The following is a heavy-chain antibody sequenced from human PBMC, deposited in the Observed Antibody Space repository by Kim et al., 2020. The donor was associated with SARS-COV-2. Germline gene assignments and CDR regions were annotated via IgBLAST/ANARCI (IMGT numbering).Heavy chain of an antibody. CDR3: ARDQRNWRLAAQFDY. D-gene: IGHD6-6*01. J-gene: IGHJ4*02. CDR2: ISSSGSTI. CDR1: GFTFSSYE. V-gene: IGHV3-48*03. Sequence: GGSLRLSCAASGFTFSSYEMNWVRQAPGKGLEWVSYISSSGSTIYYADSVKGRFTISRDNAKNSLYLQMNSLRAEDTAVYYCARDQRNWRLAAQFDYWGQGTLVTVSS.